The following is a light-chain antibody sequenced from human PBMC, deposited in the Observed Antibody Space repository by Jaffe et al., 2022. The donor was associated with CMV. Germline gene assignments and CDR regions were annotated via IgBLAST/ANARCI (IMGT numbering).Light chain of an antibody. V-gene: IGKV1-5*03. CDR1: QSVGSW. CDR2: KAS. Sequence: DIQMTQSPSILSASIGDRVIITCRASQSVGSWLAWYQQKPGKAPKLLIYKASSLERGVPSRLSGSGSGTEFTLTISSLQPDDFATYYCQQYNSYPYTFGQGTKVEI. CDR3: QQYNSYPYT. J-gene: IGKJ2*01.